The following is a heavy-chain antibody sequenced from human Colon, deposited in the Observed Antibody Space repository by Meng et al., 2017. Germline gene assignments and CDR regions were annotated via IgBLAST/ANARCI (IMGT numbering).Heavy chain of an antibody. D-gene: IGHD3-10*01. CDR1: GGSISSNYW. Sequence: QVPLRESGPGLVTPSGTLSLTFAVSGGSISSNYWWSWVRQSPKKGLEWIGEIHHGGSTNYNPSLKNRVTMTVDKSKNEFSLTLSSVTAADTAFYYCARVIYASGNMAHLDYWGQGTLVTVSS. CDR3: ARVIYASGNMAHLDY. J-gene: IGHJ4*02. V-gene: IGHV4-4*02. CDR2: IHHGGST.